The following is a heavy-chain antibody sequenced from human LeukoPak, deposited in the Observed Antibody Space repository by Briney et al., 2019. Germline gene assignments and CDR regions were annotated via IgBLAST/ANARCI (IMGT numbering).Heavy chain of an antibody. V-gene: IGHV1-46*01. J-gene: IGHJ5*02. Sequence: ASVKVSCKASGYTFTSYGISWVRQAPGQGLEWMGIINPSGGSTSYAQKFQGRVTMTRDTSTSTVYMELSSLRSEDTAVYYCARRGYCSGGSCVSWFDPWGQGTLVTISS. CDR1: GYTFTSYG. CDR2: INPSGGST. CDR3: ARRGYCSGGSCVSWFDP. D-gene: IGHD2-15*01.